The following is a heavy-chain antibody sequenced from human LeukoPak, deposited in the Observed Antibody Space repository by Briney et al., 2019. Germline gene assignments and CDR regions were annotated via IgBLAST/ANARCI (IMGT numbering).Heavy chain of an antibody. Sequence: GGSLRLSCAASGFTFSSYEMNWVRQAPGKGLEWVSYISRSGSTIYYADSVKGRFTISRDNAKNSLYLQMNSLRAEDTAVYYCAREAQRYCSGGSCFPKTSYYYYAMDVWGQGTTVTVSS. CDR3: AREAQRYCSGGSCFPKTSYYYYAMDV. D-gene: IGHD2-15*01. V-gene: IGHV3-48*03. J-gene: IGHJ6*02. CDR1: GFTFSSYE. CDR2: ISRSGSTI.